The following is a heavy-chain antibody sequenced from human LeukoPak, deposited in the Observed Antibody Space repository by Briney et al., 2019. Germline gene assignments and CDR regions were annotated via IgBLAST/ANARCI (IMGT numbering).Heavy chain of an antibody. V-gene: IGHV3-23*01. D-gene: IGHD4-17*01. Sequence: GGSLRLSCAASGFAFSSYAMSWVRQAPGRGLEWVSALTNSDGSTYFADSVKGRFTISRDNSKNTFYLQMKTLRAEDTAVYYCAKMHDYGYWYFDLWGRGTLVTVSS. J-gene: IGHJ2*01. CDR3: AKMHDYGYWYFDL. CDR2: LTNSDGST. CDR1: GFAFSSYA.